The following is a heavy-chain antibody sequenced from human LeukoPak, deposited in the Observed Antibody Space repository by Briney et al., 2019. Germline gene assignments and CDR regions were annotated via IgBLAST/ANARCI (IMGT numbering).Heavy chain of an antibody. J-gene: IGHJ4*02. V-gene: IGHV3-11*01. Sequence: GGSLRLSCAASGFTFSDYYMSWIRQAPGKGLQWVSYISSSGTVIFYVDSVKGRFTISRDNGKNSLYLQMNSLRAEDTAVYYCARRKVGTTTWLSLDYWGQGTLVTVSS. CDR1: GFTFSDYY. CDR2: ISSSGTVI. D-gene: IGHD1-26*01. CDR3: ARRKVGTTTWLSLDY.